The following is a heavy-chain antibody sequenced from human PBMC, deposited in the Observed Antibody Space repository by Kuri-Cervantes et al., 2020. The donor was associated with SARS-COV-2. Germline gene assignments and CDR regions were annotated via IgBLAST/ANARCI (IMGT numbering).Heavy chain of an antibody. CDR1: GFTFSSYA. V-gene: IGHV3-30-3*01. J-gene: IGHJ6*03. D-gene: IGHD2-2*01. CDR2: ISYDGSNK. CDR3: ARPRRYCSSTSCYGDYYYYYYMDV. Sequence: LSLICAASGFTFSSYAMHWVRQAPGKGLEWVAVISYDGSNKYYADSVKGRFTISRDNSKNTLYLQMNSLRAEDTAVYYCARPRRYCSSTSCYGDYYYYYYMDVWGKGTTVTVSS.